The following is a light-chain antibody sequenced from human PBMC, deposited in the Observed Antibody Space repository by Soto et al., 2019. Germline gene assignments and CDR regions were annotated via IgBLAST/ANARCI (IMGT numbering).Light chain of an antibody. CDR1: QGISSR. J-gene: IGKJ5*01. CDR2: SAS. Sequence: DIQLTQSPSFLSASVGDRVTITCRASQGISSRLAWYQQKPGKAPKLLIHSASSLQSVVPSRFCGSGSGTEFTLTITSLQPESVATYYCHHREGYPITFGQGTLLEIK. CDR3: HHREGYPIT. V-gene: IGKV1-9*01.